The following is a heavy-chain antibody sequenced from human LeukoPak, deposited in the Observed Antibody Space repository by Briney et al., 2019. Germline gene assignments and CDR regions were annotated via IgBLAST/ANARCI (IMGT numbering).Heavy chain of an antibody. CDR1: GFTFSSYA. Sequence: GGSLRLSCAASGFTFSSYAMSWVRQAPGKGLEWVSAISGSGGSTYYADSVKGRFTISRDNSKNTLYLQMNSLRAEDTAVYYCARDPQGATGGFDYWGQGTLVTVSS. D-gene: IGHD1-26*01. CDR3: ARDPQGATGGFDY. CDR2: ISGSGGST. J-gene: IGHJ4*02. V-gene: IGHV3-23*01.